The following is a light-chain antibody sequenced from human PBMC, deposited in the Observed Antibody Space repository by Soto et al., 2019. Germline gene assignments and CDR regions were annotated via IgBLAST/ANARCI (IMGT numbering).Light chain of an antibody. Sequence: EIVLTQSPGTLSLSPGERATLSCRASQSVSSSYLAWYQQKPGQAPRLLIYGASSRATGIPDRFSGSWSGPDVTLTISRLEPEDFAVYYCQQYCSSPLTFGGGTKVEIK. CDR1: QSVSSSY. CDR2: GAS. CDR3: QQYCSSPLT. V-gene: IGKV3-20*01. J-gene: IGKJ4*01.